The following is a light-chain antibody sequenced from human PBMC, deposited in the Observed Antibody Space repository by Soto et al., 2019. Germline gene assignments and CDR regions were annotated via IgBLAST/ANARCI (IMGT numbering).Light chain of an antibody. J-gene: IGLJ2*01. CDR1: RSDVGAYNY. Sequence: QSALTQPASVSASPGQSITISCTGTRSDVGAYNYVYWYQQHPGKAPKLMIFDVNNRPSGVSNRFSGSKSGNTASLTISGLQDEDEADYYCSSYTTTSTLAFGGGTKLTVL. V-gene: IGLV2-14*03. CDR2: DVN. CDR3: SSYTTTSTLA.